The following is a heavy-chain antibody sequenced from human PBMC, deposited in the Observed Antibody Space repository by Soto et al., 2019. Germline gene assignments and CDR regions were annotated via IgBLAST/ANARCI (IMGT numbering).Heavy chain of an antibody. Sequence: PSETLSLTCTVSGGSISSYYWSWIRQPPGKGLEWIGYIYYTGSTNYNPSLKSRATISVDTSKNQFSLKLSSVTAADTAVYYCARGYCSGGSCYSRFFDYWGQGTLVTVSS. D-gene: IGHD2-15*01. CDR2: IYYTGST. V-gene: IGHV4-59*08. CDR1: GGSISSYY. CDR3: ARGYCSGGSCYSRFFDY. J-gene: IGHJ4*02.